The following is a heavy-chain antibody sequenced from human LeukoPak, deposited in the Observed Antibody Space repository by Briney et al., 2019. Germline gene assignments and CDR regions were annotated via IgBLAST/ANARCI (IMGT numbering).Heavy chain of an antibody. V-gene: IGHV3-23*01. D-gene: IGHD5-18*01. Sequence: GGSVRLSCGASGFTFSSYDMSWVRQAPGKGLEWVSAISGSGGTTYYPDSGKGRFTVSRDNSKNTLYLQMNSLRAEDTAVYYCAKRLPFYYDYWGQGTLVTVSS. J-gene: IGHJ4*02. CDR3: AKRLPFYYDY. CDR1: GFTFSSYD. CDR2: ISGSGGTT.